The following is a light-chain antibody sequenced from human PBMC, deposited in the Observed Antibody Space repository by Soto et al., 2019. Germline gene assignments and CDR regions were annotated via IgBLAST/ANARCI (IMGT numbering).Light chain of an antibody. V-gene: IGKV4-1*01. Sequence: DIVMTQSPDSLAVSLGERATINCESSQSVLHSPNDKNYLAWYQQKPGQPPKLLIYWASTRESGVPDRFSGSGSGTEFTLTISTLQSEDFAIHYCQHYNNWPPWTFAQGIKVDI. CDR3: QHYNNWPPWT. CDR2: WAS. CDR1: QSVLHSPNDKNY. J-gene: IGKJ1*01.